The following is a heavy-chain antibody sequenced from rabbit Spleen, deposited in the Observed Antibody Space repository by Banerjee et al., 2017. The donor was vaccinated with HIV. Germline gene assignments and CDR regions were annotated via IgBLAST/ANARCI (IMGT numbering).Heavy chain of an antibody. D-gene: IGHD6-1*01. CDR1: GFSFSSSYY. V-gene: IGHV1S40*01. J-gene: IGHJ3*01. CDR2: IYTGSSGST. Sequence: QSLEESGGDLVKPGASLTLTCTASGFSFSSSYYMCWVRQAPGKGLEWIGCIYTGSSGSTYYASWAKGRFTISKTSSTTVTLQMTSLTAADTATYFCARLGHADYPYAYGLKLWGQGTLVTVS. CDR3: ARLGHADYPYAYGLKL.